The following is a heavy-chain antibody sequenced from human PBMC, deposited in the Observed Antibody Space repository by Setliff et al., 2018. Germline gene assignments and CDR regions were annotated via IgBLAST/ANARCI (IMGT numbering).Heavy chain of an antibody. CDR3: AKDDQIRGHNLDY. CDR1: GFTFTSYA. V-gene: IGHV3-23*01. D-gene: IGHD3-10*01. Sequence: PGGSLRLSCAASGFTFTSYAMRWVRQAPGKGLEWVSSISGSGGSTYYADSVKGRFTISRDNSKNTLYLQMNSLRADDTATYYCAKDDQIRGHNLDYWGQGTLVTVSS. CDR2: ISGSGGST. J-gene: IGHJ4*02.